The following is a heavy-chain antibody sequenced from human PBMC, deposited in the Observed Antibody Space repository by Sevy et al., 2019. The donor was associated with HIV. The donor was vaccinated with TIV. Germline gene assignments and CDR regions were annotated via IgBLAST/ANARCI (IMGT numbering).Heavy chain of an antibody. D-gene: IGHD3-22*01. CDR2: ISSSSSYI. Sequence: GGSLRLSCAASGFTFSSYSMNWVRQAPGKGLEWVSSISSSSSYIYYADSVKGRFTISRDNAKNPLYLQMNSLRAEDTAVYYCARVFSRGSGYYYGYYYYGMDVWGQGTTVTVSS. V-gene: IGHV3-21*01. CDR3: ARVFSRGSGYYYGYYYYGMDV. J-gene: IGHJ6*02. CDR1: GFTFSSYS.